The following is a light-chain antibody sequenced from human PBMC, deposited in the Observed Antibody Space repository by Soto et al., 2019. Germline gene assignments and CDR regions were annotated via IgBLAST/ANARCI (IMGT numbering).Light chain of an antibody. J-gene: IGLJ1*01. Sequence: QSVLAQPASGSGSPGQSIPISCTGTSSDLGSYDYVSWYQQRPGKAPKLMIYEVRYRPSGVSNRFSGSKSGNTASLTISGLQAEDEADYYCCSYTRTSNHYFFGSGTKVTVL. CDR3: CSYTRTSNHYF. CDR1: SSDLGSYDY. CDR2: EVR. V-gene: IGLV2-14*01.